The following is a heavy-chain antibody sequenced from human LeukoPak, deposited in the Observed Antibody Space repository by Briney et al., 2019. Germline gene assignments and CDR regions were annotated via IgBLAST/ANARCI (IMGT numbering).Heavy chain of an antibody. V-gene: IGHV4-39*07. CDR3: ARDHYYDSSGYYYRDNYAFDI. J-gene: IGHJ3*02. CDR2: IYYSGST. D-gene: IGHD3-22*01. CDR1: GGSISSSNYY. Sequence: SETLSLTCTISGGSISSSNYYWGWIRQPPGKGLEWIGSIYYSGSTYQNPSLKSRVTISVDTSKNQFSLKLSSVTAADTAVYYCARDHYYDSSGYYYRDNYAFDIWGQGTMVTISS.